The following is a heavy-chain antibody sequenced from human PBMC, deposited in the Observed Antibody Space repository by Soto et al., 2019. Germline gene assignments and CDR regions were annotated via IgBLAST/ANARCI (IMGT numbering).Heavy chain of an antibody. J-gene: IGHJ3*02. Sequence: GASVKGACKASGGTFSSDTISWVRQAHGQGLEWMGRIIPILGIANYAQKFQGRVTITADKSTSTAYMELGSLRSEDTAVYYCARVIGAKEPNDAFDIWGQGTMVTVSS. CDR3: ARVIGAKEPNDAFDI. V-gene: IGHV1-69*02. CDR1: GGTFSSDT. CDR2: IIPILGIA.